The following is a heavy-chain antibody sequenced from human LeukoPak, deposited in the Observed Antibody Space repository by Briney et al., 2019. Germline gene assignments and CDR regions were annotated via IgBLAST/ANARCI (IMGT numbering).Heavy chain of an antibody. D-gene: IGHD6-19*01. Sequence: ASVKVSCKVSGYTFTDYYMHWVQQAPGKGLEWMGLVDPEDGETIYAEKFQGRATITADTSTDTAYMELSSLRSEDTAVYYCATIGYIAVAGNYWGQGTLVTVSS. CDR3: ATIGYIAVAGNY. J-gene: IGHJ4*02. CDR2: VDPEDGET. V-gene: IGHV1-69-2*01. CDR1: GYTFTDYY.